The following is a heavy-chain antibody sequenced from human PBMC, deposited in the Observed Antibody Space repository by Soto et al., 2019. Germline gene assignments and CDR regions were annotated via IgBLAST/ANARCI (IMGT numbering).Heavy chain of an antibody. D-gene: IGHD3-10*01. Sequence: GGSLRLSCAASGFTFSSYSMNWVRQAPGKGLEWVSSISSSSSYIYYADSVKGRFTISRDNAKNSLYLQMNSLRAEDTAVYYCARGLLYYGSGSYYNRPFDYWGQVTLVTVSS. CDR1: GFTFSSYS. V-gene: IGHV3-21*01. CDR2: ISSSSSYI. CDR3: ARGLLYYGSGSYYNRPFDY. J-gene: IGHJ4*02.